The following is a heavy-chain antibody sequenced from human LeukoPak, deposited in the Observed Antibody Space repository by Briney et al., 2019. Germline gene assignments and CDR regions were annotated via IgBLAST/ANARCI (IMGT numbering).Heavy chain of an antibody. CDR2: IYHSGST. CDR1: GGSISSSNW. V-gene: IGHV4-4*02. Sequence: SGTLSLTCAVSGGSISSSNWWSWVRQPPGKGLEWIGEIYHSGSTNYNPSLKSRVTISVDKSKNQFSLKLSSVTAADTAVYYCARDRGMVAATPHYYYGMDVWGQGTTVTVSS. J-gene: IGHJ6*02. CDR3: ARDRGMVAATPHYYYGMDV. D-gene: IGHD2-15*01.